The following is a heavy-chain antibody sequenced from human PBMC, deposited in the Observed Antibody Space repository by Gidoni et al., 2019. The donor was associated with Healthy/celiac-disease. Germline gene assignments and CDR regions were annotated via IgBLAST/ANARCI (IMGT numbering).Heavy chain of an antibody. CDR1: CFTFSSYA. Sequence: EVQLLESGGGLVQPGGSLRLSCAASCFTFSSYAMSWVRQAPGKGLGWVSAISGRGGSTYYADSVKGRFTISRDNSKNTLYLQMNSLRAEDTAVYYCASRITMVRGVDYWGQGTLVTVSS. J-gene: IGHJ4*02. V-gene: IGHV3-23*01. D-gene: IGHD3-10*01. CDR2: ISGRGGST. CDR3: ASRITMVRGVDY.